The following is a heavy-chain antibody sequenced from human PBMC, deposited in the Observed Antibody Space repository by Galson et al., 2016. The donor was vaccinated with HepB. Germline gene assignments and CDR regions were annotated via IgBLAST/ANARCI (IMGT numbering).Heavy chain of an antibody. D-gene: IGHD1-26*01. CDR1: GFTFSSYA. V-gene: IGHV3-23*01. CDR2: ISTSGGST. CDR3: AKVVGTATYGYLQY. Sequence: SLRLSCAAPGFTFSSYAMSWVRQAPGKGLEWVSAISTSGGSTYYADSVQGRFTISRDNSKNTLYLQVNSLRVEDTAAYYCAKVVGTATYGYLQYWGQGTLVSVSS. J-gene: IGHJ1*01.